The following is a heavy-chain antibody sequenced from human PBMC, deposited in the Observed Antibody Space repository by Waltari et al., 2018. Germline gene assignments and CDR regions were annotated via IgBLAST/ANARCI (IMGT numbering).Heavy chain of an antibody. V-gene: IGHV4-4*01. CDR1: NG. CDR2: VHGSGRV. D-gene: IGHD2-15*01. Sequence: NGWGWGAPSPQKVWVWIGQVHGSGRVNCSPAFASRVTVSLDTSNNQFSLKVTAAAAADTAVYFCARDRGRGLLLDTWGPGILVTVSP. J-gene: IGHJ4*02. CDR3: ARDRGRGLLLDT.